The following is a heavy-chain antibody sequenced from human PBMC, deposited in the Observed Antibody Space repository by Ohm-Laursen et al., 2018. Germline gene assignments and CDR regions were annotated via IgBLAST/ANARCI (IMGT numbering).Heavy chain of an antibody. Sequence: GASVKVSCKASGYTFTSYYMHWVRQAPGQGPEWMGIINPSGGSTSYAQKFQGRVTMTRDTSTSTVYMELSSLRSEDTAVYYCARDKGVGSYPLGGYYFDYWGQGTLVTVSS. CDR1: GYTFTSYY. D-gene: IGHD1-26*01. J-gene: IGHJ4*02. V-gene: IGHV1-46*01. CDR2: INPSGGST. CDR3: ARDKGVGSYPLGGYYFDY.